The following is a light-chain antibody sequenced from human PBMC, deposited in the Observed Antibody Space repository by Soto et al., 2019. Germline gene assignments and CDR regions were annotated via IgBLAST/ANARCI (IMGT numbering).Light chain of an antibody. CDR2: DAS. CDR3: QQYNSYPVT. J-gene: IGKJ1*01. Sequence: DIQMTQSPSTLSASVGDRVTSTCRASQSISSWLAWYQQKPGKAPKLLIYDASSLESGVPSRFSGSGSGTEFTHTISILQPDDFATYYCQQYNSYPVTFGQGTKVEIK. V-gene: IGKV1-5*01. CDR1: QSISSW.